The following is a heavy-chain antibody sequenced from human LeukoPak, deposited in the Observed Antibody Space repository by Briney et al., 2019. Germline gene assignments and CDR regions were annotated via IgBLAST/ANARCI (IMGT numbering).Heavy chain of an antibody. CDR1: GYSISSGYY. Sequence: SETLSLTCTVSGYSISSGYYWGWIRQPAGKGLEWIGRIYTSGSTNYNPSLKSRVTMSVDTSKNQFSLKLSSVTAADTAVYYCARDGLPRAAAGLVYFHYWGQGTLVTVSS. CDR3: ARDGLPRAAAGLVYFHY. V-gene: IGHV4-38-2*02. J-gene: IGHJ4*02. D-gene: IGHD6-13*01. CDR2: IYTSGST.